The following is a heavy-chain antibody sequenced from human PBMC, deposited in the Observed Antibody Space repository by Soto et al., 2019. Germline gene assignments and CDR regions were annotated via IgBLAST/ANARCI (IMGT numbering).Heavy chain of an antibody. V-gene: IGHV4-59*01. D-gene: IGHD2-15*01. J-gene: IGHJ4*02. CDR2: IYYSGST. CDR3: ARGRLGYCSGGSCYV. CDR1: GGSISSYY. Sequence: SETLSLTCTVSGGSISSYYWSWIRQPPGKGLEWIGYIYYSGSTNYNPSLKSRVTISVDTSKNQFSLKLSSVTAADTAVYYCARGRLGYCSGGSCYVWGQGTLVTVSS.